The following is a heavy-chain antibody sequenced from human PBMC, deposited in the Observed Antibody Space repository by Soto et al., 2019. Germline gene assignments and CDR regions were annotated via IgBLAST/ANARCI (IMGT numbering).Heavy chain of an antibody. J-gene: IGHJ4*02. V-gene: IGHV1-18*01. CDR1: GYTFTSYG. CDR2: ISAYNGNT. D-gene: IGHD2-8*02. CDR3: ASSLLVVYGLEGESD. Sequence: QVQLVQSGAEVKKPGASVKVSCKASGYTFTSYGISWVRQAPGQGLEWMGWISAYNGNTNYAQKLQGRVTMTTDTSTSTASMELRSLRSDDTAVYYCASSLLVVYGLEGESDWGQGTLVTVSS.